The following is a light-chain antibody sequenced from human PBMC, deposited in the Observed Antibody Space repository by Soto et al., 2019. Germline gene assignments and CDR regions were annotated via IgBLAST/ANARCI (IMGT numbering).Light chain of an antibody. CDR2: DVN. V-gene: IGLV2-14*01. J-gene: IGLJ1*01. CDR3: SSYTISSTLV. Sequence: QSALTQPASVSGSPGQSITISCTGTSSDVGGYNYVSWYQQHPDKAPKLMIYDVNNRPSGVSNRFSGSKSGNTASLTISGLQAEDEADYYCSSYTISSTLVFGTGTKLTVL. CDR1: SSDVGGYNY.